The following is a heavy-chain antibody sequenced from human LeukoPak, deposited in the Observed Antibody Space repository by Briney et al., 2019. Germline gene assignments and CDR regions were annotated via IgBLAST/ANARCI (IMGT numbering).Heavy chain of an antibody. D-gene: IGHD3-22*01. Sequence: PGGSLRLSCQASGFTFYMYAMSWVRQAPGKGLEWVASMCGTAGCTFYPDSVKGRFTISRDNSKNVLYLRMNSLTAEDTAIYYCAKDRPNFHENSGHYYRRDGDSWGNGTLVTVSS. V-gene: IGHV3-23*01. CDR1: GFTFYMYA. CDR2: MCGTAGCT. CDR3: AKDRPNFHENSGHYYRRDGDS. J-gene: IGHJ5*01.